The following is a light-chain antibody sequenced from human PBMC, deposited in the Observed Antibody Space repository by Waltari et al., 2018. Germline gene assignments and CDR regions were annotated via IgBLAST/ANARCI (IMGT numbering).Light chain of an antibody. CDR1: QSVLYSSKNKNY. CDR3: QQYYSTRPIT. CDR2: WAS. V-gene: IGKV4-1*01. J-gene: IGKJ5*01. Sequence: DIVMTQSPDSLAVSLGERATINCKSSQSVLYSSKNKNYLAWYQQKPGQPPKLLIYWASTRESGVPDRFSGSGSGTDFTLTISSLQAEDVAVYYCQQYYSTRPITFGQGTRLEIK.